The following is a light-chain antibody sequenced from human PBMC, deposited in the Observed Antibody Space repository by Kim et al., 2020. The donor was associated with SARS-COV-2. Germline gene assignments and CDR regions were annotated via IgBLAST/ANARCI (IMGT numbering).Light chain of an antibody. CDR3: HQYDKFPQT. J-gene: IGKJ1*01. Sequence: SASIGDRVTITCQASQDINDYLDWYQQKPGEVPKLLIYDATRLETGVPSRFSGSGSGTDFTLTISSLQPEDIATYYCHQYDKFPQTFGQGTKV. V-gene: IGKV1-33*01. CDR1: QDINDY. CDR2: DAT.